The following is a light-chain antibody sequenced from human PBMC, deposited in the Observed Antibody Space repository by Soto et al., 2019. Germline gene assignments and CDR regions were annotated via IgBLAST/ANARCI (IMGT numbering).Light chain of an antibody. Sequence: EIVLTQSPGPLSLSPGERATLSCRASQSISSSHLAWYHQNPGQAPRLLIYGASTRSTGIPGRFSGSGSETDFTLTISSLEPEDCAVYYCQQFDTSPWTFGKGTQVEIK. J-gene: IGKJ1*01. V-gene: IGKV3-20*01. CDR1: QSISSSH. CDR2: GAS. CDR3: QQFDTSPWT.